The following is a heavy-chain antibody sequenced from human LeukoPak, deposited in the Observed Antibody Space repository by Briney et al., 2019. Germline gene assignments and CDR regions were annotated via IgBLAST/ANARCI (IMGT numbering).Heavy chain of an antibody. D-gene: IGHD1-26*01. CDR2: IYHSGST. V-gene: IGHV4-38-2*01. Sequence: PSETLSLTCADSGYSISSGYYWGWIRQPPGKGLEWIGSIYHSGSTYYNPSLKSRVTISVDTSKNQFSLKLSSVTAADTAVYYCARARGSYRDDAFDIWGQGTMVTVSS. J-gene: IGHJ3*02. CDR3: ARARGSYRDDAFDI. CDR1: GYSISSGYY.